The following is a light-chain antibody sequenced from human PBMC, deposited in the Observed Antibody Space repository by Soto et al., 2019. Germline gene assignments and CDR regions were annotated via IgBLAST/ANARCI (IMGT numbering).Light chain of an antibody. CDR3: QQANSFPLT. V-gene: IGKV1D-12*01. J-gene: IGKJ4*01. Sequence: DIQMTQSPSSVSASVGDRVTITCRASRDLSGWLAWYQQKPGKAPKLLISAASSLQSGVPSRFSGSGSGTDFTLTIRGLQPEDFATYYCQQANSFPLTFGGGTKVDIK. CDR2: AAS. CDR1: RDLSGW.